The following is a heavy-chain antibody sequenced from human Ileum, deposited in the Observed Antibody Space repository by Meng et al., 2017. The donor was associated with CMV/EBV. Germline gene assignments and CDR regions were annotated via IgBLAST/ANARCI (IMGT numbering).Heavy chain of an antibody. CDR1: TASINSSNHY. V-gene: IGHV4-39*01. D-gene: IGHD5-24*01. Sequence: CTVSTASINSSNHYWGWIRQPPGRGLEWIGSIYYNGNTYYNPSLKSRVTMSVDTSNNQFSLKLRSVTVADTSLYYCVRHVTEGYSDYWGQGTLVTVSS. CDR3: VRHVTEGYSDY. CDR2: IYYNGNT. J-gene: IGHJ4*02.